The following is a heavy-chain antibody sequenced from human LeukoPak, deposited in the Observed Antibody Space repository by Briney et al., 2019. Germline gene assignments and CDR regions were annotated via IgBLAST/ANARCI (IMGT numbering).Heavy chain of an antibody. Sequence: SETLSLTCTASGGSISSYYWSWIRQPPGKGLEWIGYIYYSGSTNYNPSLKSRVTISVDTSKNQFSLKLSSVTAADTAVYYCASSTGYYDFWSGYRSGMYYSDYWGQGTLVTVSS. CDR2: IYYSGST. CDR1: GGSISSYY. CDR3: ASSTGYYDFWSGYRSGMYYSDY. D-gene: IGHD3-3*01. J-gene: IGHJ4*02. V-gene: IGHV4-59*01.